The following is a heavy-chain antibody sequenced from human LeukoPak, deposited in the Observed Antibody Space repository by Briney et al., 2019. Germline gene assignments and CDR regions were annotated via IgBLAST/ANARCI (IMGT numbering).Heavy chain of an antibody. D-gene: IGHD6-19*01. Sequence: GGSLRLSCAASGSTFRSHTMNWVRQAPGKGLEWISYISNTGSVIYYADSVKGRFTISRDNAKNSLYLQMNSLRAEDTALYYCARDSGKDAFDIWGQGAMVTVSS. CDR1: GSTFRSHT. CDR2: ISNTGSVI. V-gene: IGHV3-48*04. CDR3: ARDSGKDAFDI. J-gene: IGHJ3*02.